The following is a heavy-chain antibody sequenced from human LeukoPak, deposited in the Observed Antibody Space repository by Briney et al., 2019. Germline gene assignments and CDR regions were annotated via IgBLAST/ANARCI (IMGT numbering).Heavy chain of an antibody. J-gene: IGHJ4*02. CDR3: AREDGYYDSSGYSPSLFY. CDR2: INPSGGST. V-gene: IGHV1-46*01. Sequence: GASVKVSCKASGYTFTSYYMHWVRQAPGQGLEWMGIINPSGGSTSYAQKFQGRVTMTRDTSTSTVYMELSSLRSEDTAVYYCAREDGYYDSSGYSPSLFYWGQGTLVTVSS. CDR1: GYTFTSYY. D-gene: IGHD3-22*01.